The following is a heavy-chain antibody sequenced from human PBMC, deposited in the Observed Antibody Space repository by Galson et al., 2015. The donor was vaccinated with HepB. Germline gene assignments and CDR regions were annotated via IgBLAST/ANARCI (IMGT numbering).Heavy chain of an antibody. CDR3: AKDGYGDYLNYFDY. V-gene: IGHV3-9*01. D-gene: IGHD4-17*01. J-gene: IGHJ4*02. CDR1: GFTFDDYA. Sequence: SLRLSCAASGFTFDDYAMHWVRQAPGKGLEWVSGISWNSGSIGYADSVKGRFTISRDNAKNSLYLQMNSLRAEDTALYYCAKDGYGDYLNYFDYWGQGTLVTVSS. CDR2: ISWNSGSI.